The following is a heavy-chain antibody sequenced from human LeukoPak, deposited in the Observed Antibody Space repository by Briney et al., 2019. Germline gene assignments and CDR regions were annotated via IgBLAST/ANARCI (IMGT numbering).Heavy chain of an antibody. CDR3: ARGSMENPNWFDP. CDR2: INRNSGGT. D-gene: IGHD1-1*01. Sequence: ASVNLSFTSSGSSFTGYYMHWEWDGLGQGLGKMRWINRNSGGTNYAQKFRGSVNMTRDTSISTAYMELTRLRSDDTAVYYCARGSMENPNWFDPWGQGTLVTVSS. CDR1: GSSFTGYY. J-gene: IGHJ5*02. V-gene: IGHV1-2*02.